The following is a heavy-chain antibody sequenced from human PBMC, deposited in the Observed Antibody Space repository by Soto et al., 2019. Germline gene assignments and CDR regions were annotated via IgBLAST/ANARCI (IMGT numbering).Heavy chain of an antibody. J-gene: IGHJ6*02. D-gene: IGHD2-8*01. CDR1: GYSFTDYH. CDR2: INPKSGGT. CDR3: ARGDTTDCSNGVCSFFYNHDMDV. V-gene: IGHV1-2*04. Sequence: GASVKVSCKASGYSFTDYHIHWVRQAPGQGLEWLGRINPKSGGTSTAQKFQGWVTMTTDTSISTASMELTRLTSDDTAIYYCARGDTTDCSNGVCSFFYNHDMDVWGQGTTVTVSS.